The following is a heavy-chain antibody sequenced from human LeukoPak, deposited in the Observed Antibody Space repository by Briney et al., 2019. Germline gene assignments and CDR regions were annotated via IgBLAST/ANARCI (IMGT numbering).Heavy chain of an antibody. CDR2: IYSGGGA. CDR3: AKGSYYDSSGSFYFDY. J-gene: IGHJ4*02. CDR1: GFTVSSNY. Sequence: TGGSLRLSCAASGFTVSSNYMSWVRQAPGKGLECVSVIYSGGGAYYADSVKGRFTISRDNSKNTLYVQVNSLGTEDTAAYYCAKGSYYDSSGSFYFDYWGQGTLVTVSS. V-gene: IGHV3-53*01. D-gene: IGHD3-22*01.